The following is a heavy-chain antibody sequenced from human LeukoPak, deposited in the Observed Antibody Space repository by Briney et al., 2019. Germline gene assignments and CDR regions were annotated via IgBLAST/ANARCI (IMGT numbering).Heavy chain of an antibody. V-gene: IGHV4-39*02. Sequence: SDPLSLPCTVSGRPISSDHDYCPWIRQPPAMALESVGSIHYSGVTYYDPSLKSRVTISVDTSKNHFSLKLSSGTAADTAVYYCARQIHVERKLDWFDPWGQGTLVTVSS. CDR3: ARQIHVERKLDWFDP. J-gene: IGHJ5*02. D-gene: IGHD1-1*01. CDR1: GRPISSDHDY. CDR2: IHYSGVT.